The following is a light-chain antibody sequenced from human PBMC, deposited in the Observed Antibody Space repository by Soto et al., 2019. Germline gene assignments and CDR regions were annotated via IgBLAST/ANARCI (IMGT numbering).Light chain of an antibody. CDR1: TGAVTSGHY. J-gene: IGLJ3*02. Sequence: QAVVTQEPSLTVSPGGTVTLTCDSSTGAVTSGHYPYWFQQKPGQAPRTLVYNTSDKHSRAPARFSSSLLGGKAALTLSGAQPEDEAEYYCLLSYSGARVFGGVTQLTVL. CDR3: LLSYSGARV. CDR2: NTS. V-gene: IGLV7-46*01.